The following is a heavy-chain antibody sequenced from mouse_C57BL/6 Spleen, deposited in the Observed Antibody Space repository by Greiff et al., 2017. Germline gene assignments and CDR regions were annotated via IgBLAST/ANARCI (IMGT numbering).Heavy chain of an antibody. CDR1: GYTFTSYW. CDR2: IDPSDSFT. J-gene: IGHJ2*01. CDR3: ARGLRDPFDD. Sequence: QVQLQQPGAELVKPGASVKLSCKASGYTFTSYWMQWVKQRPGQGLEWIGEIDPSDSFTNYNQKFKGKATLTVDTSSSTAYMQLSSLTSEDSAVYYCARGLRDPFDDWGQGTTLTVSS. V-gene: IGHV1-50*01. D-gene: IGHD1-3*01.